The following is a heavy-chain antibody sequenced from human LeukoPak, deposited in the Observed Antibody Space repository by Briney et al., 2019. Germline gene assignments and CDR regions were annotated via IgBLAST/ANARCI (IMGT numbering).Heavy chain of an antibody. CDR2: ISAYNGKT. J-gene: IGHJ1*01. V-gene: IGHV1-18*01. CDR1: GGTFSSYA. D-gene: IGHD6-19*01. Sequence: GSVKVSCKASGGTFSSYAMSWGRQAPGQGVEWMGGISAYNGKTNYAQKPKGRVTMNTETTRSRAYRGLRSLRSDDTAVYYCVRAIAVVGTTTDFQHWGQGTLVTVSS. CDR3: VRAIAVVGTTTDFQH.